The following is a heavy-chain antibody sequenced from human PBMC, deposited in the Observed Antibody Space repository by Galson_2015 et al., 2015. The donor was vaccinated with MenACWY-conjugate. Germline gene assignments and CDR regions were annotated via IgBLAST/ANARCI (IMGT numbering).Heavy chain of an antibody. CDR3: AGRNSSGGRGDFDY. V-gene: IGHV1-46*01. CDR2: INPSSGTT. CDR1: GYTSTTDS. D-gene: IGHD2-15*01. Sequence: SVKVSCKASGYTSTTDSIHWVRQAPGQGLEWMGRINPSSGTTTYAHKFQGRVTMTRDTSYMELYSLRSEDTAVYYCAGRNSSGGRGDFDYWGQGTLVTVSS. J-gene: IGHJ4*02.